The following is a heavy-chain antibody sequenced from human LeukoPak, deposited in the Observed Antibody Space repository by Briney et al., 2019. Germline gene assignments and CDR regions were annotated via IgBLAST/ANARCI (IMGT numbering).Heavy chain of an antibody. J-gene: IGHJ3*02. CDR3: ARRSAAKDAFDI. Sequence: GGSLRLSCAASGFTFSSYWMHWVRQAPGKGLVWVSRINSDGSSTSYADSVKGRFTISRDNAKNTLYLQMNSLRAEDTAVYYCARRSAAKDAFDIWGQGQWSPSLQ. CDR2: INSDGSST. CDR1: GFTFSSYW. D-gene: IGHD6-25*01. V-gene: IGHV3-74*01.